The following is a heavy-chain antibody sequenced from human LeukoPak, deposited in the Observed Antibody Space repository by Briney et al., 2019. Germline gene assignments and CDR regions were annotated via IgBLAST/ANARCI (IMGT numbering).Heavy chain of an antibody. Sequence: GESLRLSCAASGFTFSSYAMHWVRQAPGKGLERVAVISYDGSNKYYADSVKGRFTISRDNSKNTLYLQMNSLRAEDTAVYYCARDPGYYYGSGRNWFDPWGQGTLVTVSS. J-gene: IGHJ5*02. D-gene: IGHD3-10*01. CDR3: ARDPGYYYGSGRNWFDP. CDR1: GFTFSSYA. V-gene: IGHV3-30*04. CDR2: ISYDGSNK.